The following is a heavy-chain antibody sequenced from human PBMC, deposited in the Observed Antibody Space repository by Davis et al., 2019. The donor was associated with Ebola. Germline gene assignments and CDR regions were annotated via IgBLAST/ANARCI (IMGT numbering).Heavy chain of an antibody. D-gene: IGHD6-19*01. CDR1: GYSFTSYW. CDR3: ARQISFRYSSGWYRGPFDY. CDR2: IYPGDSDT. Sequence: PGGSLRLSCKGSGYSFTSYWIGWVRQMPGKGLEWMGIIYPGDSDTRYSPSFQGQVTISADKSISTAYLQWSSLKASDTAMYYCARQISFRYSSGWYRGPFDYWGQGTLVTVSS. J-gene: IGHJ4*02. V-gene: IGHV5-51*01.